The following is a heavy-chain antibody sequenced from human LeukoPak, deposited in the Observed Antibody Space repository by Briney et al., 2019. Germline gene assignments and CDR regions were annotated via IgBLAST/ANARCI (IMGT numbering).Heavy chain of an antibody. Sequence: SQTLSLTCTVSGGSISSGGYYWSWIRQHPGKGLEWIGYIYYSGSTYYNPSLKSRVTISVDTSKNQFSLKLSSVTAADTAVYYCARGGGRDWLLYDLSYWGQGTLVTVSS. CDR2: IYYSGST. CDR1: GGSISSGGYY. D-gene: IGHD3/OR15-3a*01. V-gene: IGHV4-31*03. J-gene: IGHJ4*02. CDR3: ARGGGRDWLLYDLSY.